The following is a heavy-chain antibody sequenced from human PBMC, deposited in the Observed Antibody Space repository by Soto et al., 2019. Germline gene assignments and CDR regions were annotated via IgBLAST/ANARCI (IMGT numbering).Heavy chain of an antibody. CDR1: RGTLSSCA. J-gene: IGHJ4*02. V-gene: IGHV1-69*13. CDR3: ARAVRSACFDY. Sequence: SVKVSCNASRGTLSSCAISLLRQAPGQGLEWMGGIIPIFGTANYAQKFQGRVTITADESTSTAYMELSSLRSEDTAVYYCARAVRSACFDYWGQGTLVTVSS. CDR2: IIPIFGTA. D-gene: IGHD4-17*01.